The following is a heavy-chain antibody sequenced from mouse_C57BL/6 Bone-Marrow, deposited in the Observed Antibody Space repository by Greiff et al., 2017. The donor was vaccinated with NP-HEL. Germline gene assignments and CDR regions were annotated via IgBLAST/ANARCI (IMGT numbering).Heavy chain of an antibody. D-gene: IGHD1-1*01. CDR1: GYTFTSYW. CDR3: ARSGYGSAWFAY. Sequence: QVQLQQPGAELVMPGASVKLSCKASGYTFTSYWMHWVKQRPGQGLEWIGEIDPSDSYTNYNQKFKGKSTFTVDKSSSTAYMKLSSLTSEDSAVYYCARSGYGSAWFAYWGQGTLVTVSA. V-gene: IGHV1-69*01. CDR2: IDPSDSYT. J-gene: IGHJ3*01.